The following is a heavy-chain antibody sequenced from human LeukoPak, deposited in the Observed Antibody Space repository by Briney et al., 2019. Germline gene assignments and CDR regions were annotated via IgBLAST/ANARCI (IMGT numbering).Heavy chain of an antibody. CDR3: ARDGQIGYSYGKSLPYYFDY. CDR1: GFTFSSYG. Sequence: GGPLRLSCAASGFTFSSYGMHWVRQAPGKGLEWVAFILYDGSNKYYADSVKGRFTISRDNSKNTLYLQMNSLRAEDTAVYYCARDGQIGYSYGKSLPYYFDYWGQGTLVTVSS. J-gene: IGHJ4*02. CDR2: ILYDGSNK. D-gene: IGHD5-18*01. V-gene: IGHV3-30*02.